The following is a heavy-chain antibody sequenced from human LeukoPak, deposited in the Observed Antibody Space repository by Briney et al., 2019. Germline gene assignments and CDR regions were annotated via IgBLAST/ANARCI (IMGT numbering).Heavy chain of an antibody. CDR2: FDPEDGET. CDR3: ATAAGYSYGNWFDP. D-gene: IGHD5-18*01. V-gene: IGHV1-24*01. CDR1: GYTLTELS. J-gene: IGHJ5*02. Sequence: GASVKVSCKXSGYTLTELSMHWVRQAPGKGLEWMGGFDPEDGETIYAQKFQGKVTMTEDTSTDTAYMELSSLRSEDTAVYYCATAAGYSYGNWFDPWGQGTLVTVSS.